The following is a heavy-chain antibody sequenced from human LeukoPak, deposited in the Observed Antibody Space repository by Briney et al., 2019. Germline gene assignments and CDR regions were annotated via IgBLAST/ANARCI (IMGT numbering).Heavy chain of an antibody. D-gene: IGHD3-10*01. CDR2: IIPIFGIA. J-gene: IGHJ3*02. CDR1: GGTLTSYA. V-gene: IGHV1-69*10. CDR3: ARASRFNYGSGADAFDI. Sequence: PSVKVSCKASGGTLTSYAISWVRQAPGQGLEWMGGIIPIFGIANYAQTFQGRVTITADKSTSTAYMELSSLRSEDTAVYYCARASRFNYGSGADAFDIWGQGTMATVSS.